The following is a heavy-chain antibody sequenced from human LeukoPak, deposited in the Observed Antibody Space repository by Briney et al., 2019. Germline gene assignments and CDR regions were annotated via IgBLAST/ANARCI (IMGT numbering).Heavy chain of an antibody. CDR2: IIPNLGIA. D-gene: IGHD2-2*01. Sequence: SVKVSCKASGGTFSSYAISWVRQAPGQGLEWMGRIIPNLGIANYAQKFQGRVTITADKSTSTAYMELSSLRSEDTAVYYCARELLPAVTEGWFDPWGQGTLVTVSS. V-gene: IGHV1-69*04. CDR1: GGTFSSYA. CDR3: ARELLPAVTEGWFDP. J-gene: IGHJ5*02.